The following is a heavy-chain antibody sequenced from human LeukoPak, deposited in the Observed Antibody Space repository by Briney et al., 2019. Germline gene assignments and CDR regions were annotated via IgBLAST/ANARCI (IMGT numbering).Heavy chain of an antibody. J-gene: IGHJ4*02. CDR3: ARETDDYGGNSGGGYFDY. Sequence: SETLSLTCTVPGGSISSGDYYWSWIRQPPGKGLECIGYIYYSGSTYYNPSLKSRVTISVDTSKNQFSLKLSSVTAADTAVYYCARETDDYGGNSGGGYFDYWGQGTLVTVSS. CDR1: GGSISSGDYY. D-gene: IGHD4-23*01. CDR2: IYYSGST. V-gene: IGHV4-30-4*01.